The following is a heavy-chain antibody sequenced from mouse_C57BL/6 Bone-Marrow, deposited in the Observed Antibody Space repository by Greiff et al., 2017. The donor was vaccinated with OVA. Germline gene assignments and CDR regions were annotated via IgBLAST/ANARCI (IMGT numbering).Heavy chain of an antibody. CDR3: ARHSSMITTGDDY. J-gene: IGHJ2*01. V-gene: IGHV5-2*01. Sequence: EVKLVESGGGLVQPGESLKLSCESNEYEFPSHDMSWVRKTPGTRLELVADINSDGGSTYYPDTMERRFIISRDNTKKTLYLQMSSLMSEDTALYYCARHSSMITTGDDYWGQGTTLTVSS. CDR1: EYEFPSHD. D-gene: IGHD2-4*01. CDR2: INSDGGST.